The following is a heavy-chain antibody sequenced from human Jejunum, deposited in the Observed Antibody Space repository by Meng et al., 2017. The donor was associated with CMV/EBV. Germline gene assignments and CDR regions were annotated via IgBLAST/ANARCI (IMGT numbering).Heavy chain of an antibody. CDR3: ARDSDYYDSSDPTLDY. Sequence: YTFTKYDINWVRKAAGQGLEWMGWMDPNSGNTGYAQKFQGRVTMTRNISISTAYMELSSLRSDDTAMYYCARDSDYYDSSDPTLDYWGQGSLVTVSS. V-gene: IGHV1-8*01. CDR2: MDPNSGNT. CDR1: YTFTKYD. D-gene: IGHD3-22*01. J-gene: IGHJ4*02.